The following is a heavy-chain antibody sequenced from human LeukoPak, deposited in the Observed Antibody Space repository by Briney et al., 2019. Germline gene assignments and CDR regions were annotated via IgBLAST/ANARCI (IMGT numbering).Heavy chain of an antibody. CDR2: IYYSGST. D-gene: IGHD3-10*01. V-gene: IGHV4-39*07. J-gene: IGHJ4*02. CDR1: GGSISSSSYY. CDR3: VRDRGEWSYSRDY. Sequence: SETLPLTCTVSGGSISSSSYYWGWIRQPPGKGLEWIGSIYYSGSTYYNPSLKSRVTISVDTSKNQFSLKLSSVTAADTAVYYCVRDRGEWSYSRDYWGQGTLVTVSS.